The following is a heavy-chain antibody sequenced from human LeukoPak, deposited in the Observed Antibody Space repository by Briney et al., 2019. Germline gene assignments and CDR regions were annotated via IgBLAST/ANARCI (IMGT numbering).Heavy chain of an antibody. CDR3: AKAPTYYYGSGSYSVLDY. CDR2: ISGSGGST. D-gene: IGHD3-10*01. Sequence: AGGSLRLSCAASGFTFSSYAMSWVRQAPGKGLEWVSAISGSGGSTYYADPVKGRFTISRDNSKNTLYLQMNSLRAEDTAVYYCAKAPTYYYGSGSYSVLDYWGQGTLVTVSS. CDR1: GFTFSSYA. J-gene: IGHJ4*02. V-gene: IGHV3-23*01.